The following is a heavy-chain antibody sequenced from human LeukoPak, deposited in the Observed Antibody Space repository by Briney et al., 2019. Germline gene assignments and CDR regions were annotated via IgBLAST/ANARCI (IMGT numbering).Heavy chain of an antibody. J-gene: IGHJ4*02. CDR3: ARDPGRAHSSGYYLLWD. Sequence: GASVKVSCKASGYTFTSYYMHWVRQAPGQGLEWMGIINPSGGSTSYAQKFQGRVTMTRDTSTSTVYMELSSLRFEDTAVYYCARDPGRAHSSGYYLLWDWGQGTLVTVSS. V-gene: IGHV1-46*01. CDR1: GYTFTSYY. CDR2: INPSGGST. D-gene: IGHD3-22*01.